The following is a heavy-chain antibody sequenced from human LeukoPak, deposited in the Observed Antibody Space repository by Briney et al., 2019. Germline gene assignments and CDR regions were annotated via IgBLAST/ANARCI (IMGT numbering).Heavy chain of an antibody. J-gene: IGHJ4*02. CDR3: ARVGDGSSWYEIRYYFDY. Sequence: GGSLRPSCAASGFTFSSYAMHWVRQAPGKGLEYVSAISSNGGSTYYANSVKGRFTISRDNSKNTLYLQMGSLRAEDMAVYYCARVGDGSSWYEIRYYFDYWGQGTLVTVSS. CDR1: GFTFSSYA. D-gene: IGHD6-13*01. V-gene: IGHV3-64*01. CDR2: ISSNGGST.